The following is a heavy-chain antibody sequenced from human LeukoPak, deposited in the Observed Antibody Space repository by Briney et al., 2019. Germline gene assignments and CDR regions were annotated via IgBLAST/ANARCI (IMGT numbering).Heavy chain of an antibody. J-gene: IGHJ4*02. CDR3: TSAAGSEGYY. CDR1: GFTFSSYW. D-gene: IGHD6-13*01. CDR2: IKQDGSEK. V-gene: IGHV3-7*03. Sequence: GGSLRLSCAASGFTFSSYWMSWVRQAPGKGLEWVANIKQDGSEKYYVDSMKGRFTISRDNAKNSLYLQMNSLKTEDTAVYYCTSAAGSEGYYWGQGTLVTVSS.